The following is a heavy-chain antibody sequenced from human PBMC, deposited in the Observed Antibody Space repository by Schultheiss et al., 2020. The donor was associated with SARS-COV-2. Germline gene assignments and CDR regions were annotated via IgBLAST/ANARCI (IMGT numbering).Heavy chain of an antibody. D-gene: IGHD6-6*01. J-gene: IGHJ6*02. CDR2: IYHSGST. CDR3: ARGQQLADYYYYYGMDV. Sequence: SETLSLTCAVSGGSISSSNWWSWVRQPPGKGLEWIGEIYHSGSTNYNPSLKSRVTISVDTSKNQFSLKLSSVTAADTAVYYCARGQQLADYYYYYGMDVWGQGTTVTVSS. CDR1: GGSISSSNW. V-gene: IGHV4-4*02.